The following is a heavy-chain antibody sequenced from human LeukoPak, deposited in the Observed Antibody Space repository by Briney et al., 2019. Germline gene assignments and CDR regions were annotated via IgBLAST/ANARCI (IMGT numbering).Heavy chain of an antibody. V-gene: IGHV5-10-1*01. D-gene: IGHD4-17*01. CDR2: IDPSDSYT. CDR3: ARDDYGDYGTFDY. Sequence: RESLKISCKGSGYSFTSYWISWVRQIPGKGLEWMGRIDPSDSYTNYSPSFQGHVTISADKSISTAYLQWSSLKASDTAMYYCARDDYGDYGTFDYWGQGTLVTVSS. J-gene: IGHJ4*02. CDR1: GYSFTSYW.